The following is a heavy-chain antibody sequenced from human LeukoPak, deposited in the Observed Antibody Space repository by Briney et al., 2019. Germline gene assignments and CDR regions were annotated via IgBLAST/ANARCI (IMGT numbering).Heavy chain of an antibody. CDR3: ARSLWDGYYWYFDL. V-gene: IGHV3-30-3*01. CDR2: ISYDGSNK. D-gene: IGHD3-22*01. J-gene: IGHJ2*01. Sequence: PGGSLRLSCAASGFTFSSYWMSWVRQAPGKGLEWVAVISYDGSNKYYADSVKGRFTISRDNSKNTLYLQMNSLRAEDTAVYYCARSLWDGYYWYFDLWGRGTLVTVSS. CDR1: GFTFSSYW.